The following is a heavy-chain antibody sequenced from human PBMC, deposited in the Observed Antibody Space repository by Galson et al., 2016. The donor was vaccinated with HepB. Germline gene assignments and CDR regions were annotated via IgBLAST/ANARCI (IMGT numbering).Heavy chain of an antibody. CDR2: IIPIFGTT. J-gene: IGHJ4*02. CDR3: ARARGRSMTNDFFFDY. Sequence: SVKVSCKASGDTFSNYAVSWVRQAPGQGLQWMGGIIPIFGTTDYAQTFQGRVAITADESTSTAYMELSSLRSEDTAVYYCARARGRSMTNDFFFDYWGQGTLVTVSS. CDR1: GDTFSNYA. V-gene: IGHV1-69*13. D-gene: IGHD1-1*01.